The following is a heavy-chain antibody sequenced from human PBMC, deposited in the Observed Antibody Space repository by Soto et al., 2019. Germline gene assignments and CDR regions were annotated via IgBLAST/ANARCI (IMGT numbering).Heavy chain of an antibody. CDR3: AKLPWEVAPS. CDR2: ISYDGSNK. CDR1: GFTFSSYE. D-gene: IGHD1-26*01. J-gene: IGHJ5*02. Sequence: GGSLRLSCAASGFTFSSYEMNWVRQAPGKGLEWVAVISYDGSNKYYADSVKGRFTISRDNSKNTLYLQMNSLRAEDTAVYYCAKLPWEVAPSWGQGTMVTVSS. V-gene: IGHV3-30-3*02.